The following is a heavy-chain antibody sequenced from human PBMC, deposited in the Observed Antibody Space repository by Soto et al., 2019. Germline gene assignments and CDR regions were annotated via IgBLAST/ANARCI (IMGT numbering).Heavy chain of an antibody. CDR2: ISYDGSNK. CDR1: GFTFSSYA. V-gene: IGHV3-30-3*01. D-gene: IGHD6-13*01. CDR3: ARDRIAAAGTESHY. Sequence: VQLLESGGGLVQPGGSLRLSCAASGFTFSSYAMHWVRQAPGKGLEWVAVISYDGSNKYYADSVKGRFTISRDNSKNTLYLQMNSLRAEDTAVYYCARDRIAAAGTESHYWGQGTLVTVSS. J-gene: IGHJ4*02.